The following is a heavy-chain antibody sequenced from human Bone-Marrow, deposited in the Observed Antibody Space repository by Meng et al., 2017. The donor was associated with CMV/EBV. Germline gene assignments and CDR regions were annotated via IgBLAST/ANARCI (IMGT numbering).Heavy chain of an antibody. CDR2: ISGSGGST. V-gene: IGHV3-23*01. CDR1: GFTFSSYA. CDR3: AVVPAAKGSYYYYGMDV. Sequence: GESLKISCAASGFTFSSYAMSWVRQAPGKGLEWVSAISGSGGSTYYADSVKGRFTISRDNSKNTLYLQMNSLRAEDTAVYYCAVVPAAKGSYYYYGMDVWGQGTTVAASS. D-gene: IGHD2-2*01. J-gene: IGHJ6*02.